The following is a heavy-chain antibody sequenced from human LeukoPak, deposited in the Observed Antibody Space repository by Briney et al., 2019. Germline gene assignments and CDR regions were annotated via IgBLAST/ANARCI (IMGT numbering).Heavy chain of an antibody. Sequence: SSETLSLTCAVYGGSFSGYYWSWIRQPPGKGLEWIGEINHSGSTNYNPSLKSRVTISVDTSKNQFSLKLSSVTAADTAVYYCASLSRPGYSGSYYSFDYWGQGTLVTVSS. J-gene: IGHJ4*02. CDR1: GGSFSGYY. CDR3: ASLSRPGYSGSYYSFDY. CDR2: INHSGST. V-gene: IGHV4-34*01. D-gene: IGHD1-26*01.